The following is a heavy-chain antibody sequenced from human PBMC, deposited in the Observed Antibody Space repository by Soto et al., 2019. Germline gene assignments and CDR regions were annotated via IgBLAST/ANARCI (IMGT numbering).Heavy chain of an antibody. Sequence: QVQLVQSGAEVKKPGSSVKVSCKASGGTFSSYAISWVRQAPGQGLEWMGGIIPIFGTANYAQKFQGRVTITADESTSTAYMELSSLRSEDTAVYYCARDGGFVAVPAAPLSRYGMDVWGQGTTVTVSS. D-gene: IGHD2-2*01. V-gene: IGHV1-69*01. CDR3: ARDGGFVAVPAAPLSRYGMDV. CDR2: IIPIFGTA. CDR1: GGTFSSYA. J-gene: IGHJ6*02.